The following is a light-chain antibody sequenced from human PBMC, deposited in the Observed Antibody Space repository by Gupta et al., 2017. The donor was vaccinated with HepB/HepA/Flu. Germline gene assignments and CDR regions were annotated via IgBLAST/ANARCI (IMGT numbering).Light chain of an antibody. CDR3: QQCDNLPLT. V-gene: IGKV1-33*01. Sequence: DIHVTQSPSSLSASVGNRVTLSCEGSQDISNYLNWYQQKPGKAPKLLIYGASNWETGIPSRFSGSGSGTDFTFTISSLQPEDIAIYYCQQCDNLPLTFGGGTKVEIK. CDR1: QDISNY. CDR2: GAS. J-gene: IGKJ4*01.